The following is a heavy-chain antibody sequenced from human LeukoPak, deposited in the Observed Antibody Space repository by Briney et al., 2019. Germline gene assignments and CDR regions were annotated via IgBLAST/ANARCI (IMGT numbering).Heavy chain of an antibody. Sequence: PSETLSLTCAVSGGSISSGGYSWSWLRQPPGKGLEWIGYIYHSGSTYYNPSLKSRVTISVDRSKNQFSLKLSSVTAADTAVYYCAGGLWFGELFSAFDIWGQGTMVTVSS. CDR3: AGGLWFGELFSAFDI. CDR1: GGSISSGGYS. D-gene: IGHD3-10*01. CDR2: IYHSGST. V-gene: IGHV4-30-2*01. J-gene: IGHJ3*02.